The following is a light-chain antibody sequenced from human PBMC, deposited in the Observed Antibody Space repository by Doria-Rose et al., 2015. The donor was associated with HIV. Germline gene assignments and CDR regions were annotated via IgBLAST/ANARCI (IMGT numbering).Light chain of an antibody. CDR1: QSVSSS. CDR2: GAS. CDR3: QQYNNWPRT. V-gene: IGKV3-15*01. J-gene: IGKJ1*01. Sequence: VMTQSPATLSVSPGERATLSCRASQSVSSSLAWYQQKPGQAPRLLFYGASTRATGIPDRFSGSGSGTEFTLTISSMQSGDFAVYYCQQYNNWPRTFGQGTKVEIK.